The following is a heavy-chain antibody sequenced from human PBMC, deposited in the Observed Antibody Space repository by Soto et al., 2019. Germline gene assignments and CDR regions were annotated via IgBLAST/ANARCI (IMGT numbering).Heavy chain of an antibody. J-gene: IGHJ4*02. V-gene: IGHV4-4*02. CDR3: ARGYYGSGRSDY. CDR1: GCSISSSNW. Sequence: XETLSLTCTVSGCSISSSNWWNWVRQPPVKGLEWIGEIYHSGSTNYNPSLKSRVTISVDKSKNQFSLKLNSVTAADTAVYYCARGYYGSGRSDYWGQGTLVTVSS. CDR2: IYHSGST. D-gene: IGHD3-10*01.